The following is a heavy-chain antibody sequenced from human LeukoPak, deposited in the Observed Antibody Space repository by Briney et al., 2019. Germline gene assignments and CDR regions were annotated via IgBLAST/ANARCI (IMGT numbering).Heavy chain of an antibody. CDR1: GYTFTRNA. Sequence: ASVKVSCKASGYTFTRNALNWVRQAPGQGLDWMGWINPNTGNPTYAQGFTGRFVFSLDTSVSTAYLRITSLKAEDTAVYYCARTYYDFWSGYHKFDYWGQGTLVTVSS. J-gene: IGHJ4*02. V-gene: IGHV7-4-1*02. D-gene: IGHD3-3*01. CDR2: INPNTGNP. CDR3: ARTYYDFWSGYHKFDY.